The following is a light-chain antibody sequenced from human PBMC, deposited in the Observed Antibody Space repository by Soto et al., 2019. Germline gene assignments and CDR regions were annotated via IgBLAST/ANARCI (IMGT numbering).Light chain of an antibody. CDR3: FTYAGSYTLYV. J-gene: IGLJ1*01. V-gene: IGLV2-11*01. CDR1: SSDVGGYNY. CDR2: DVS. Sequence: QSALTQPRSVSGSPGQSVTISCTVTSSDVGGYNYVSWYQQHPGKAPKLMIYDVSKRPSGVPDRFSGSKSGNTASLTISGLQAEDEADYYCFTYAGSYTLYVFGTGTKVTVL.